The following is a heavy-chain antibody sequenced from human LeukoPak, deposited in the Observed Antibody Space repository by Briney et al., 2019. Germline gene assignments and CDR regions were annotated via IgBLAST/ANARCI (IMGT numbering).Heavy chain of an antibody. J-gene: IGHJ4*02. CDR2: IYSGGST. Sequence: GSLRLSCAASGFTVSSNYMSWVRQAPGKGLEWVSVIYSGGSTYYADSVKGRFTISRDNSKNTLYLQMNSLRAEDTAVYYCARGSSGRNFDYWGQGTLVTVSS. V-gene: IGHV3-53*05. D-gene: IGHD6-19*01. CDR1: GFTVSSNY. CDR3: ARGSSGRNFDY.